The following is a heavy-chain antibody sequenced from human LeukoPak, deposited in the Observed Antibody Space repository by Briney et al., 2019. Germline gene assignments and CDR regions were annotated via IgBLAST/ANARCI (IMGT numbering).Heavy chain of an antibody. J-gene: IGHJ4*02. CDR2: IIPIFGTA. D-gene: IGHD3-10*01. Sequence: HGASVTVSCTASGYTFTSYAISWVRQAPGQGLEWMGGIIPIFGTANYAQKFQGRVTITADESTSTAYMELSSLRSEDTAVYYCARDQDYYGSGGTFGYWGQGTLVTVSS. CDR1: GYTFTSYA. V-gene: IGHV1-69*13. CDR3: ARDQDYYGSGGTFGY.